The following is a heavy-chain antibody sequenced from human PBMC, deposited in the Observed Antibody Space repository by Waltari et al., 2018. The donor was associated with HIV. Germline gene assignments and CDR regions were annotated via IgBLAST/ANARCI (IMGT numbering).Heavy chain of an antibody. Sequence: QVQLVQSGAEVKTPGASVKVSCKASGYTFISYYMHWVRQAPGQGLEWMGIINPSGNSTSYVQKFQGRLTMTRDTSTSTVYMELSSLRSEDTAVYYCARAPCSGGSCRLFDYWGQGTLVTVSS. CDR2: INPSGNST. J-gene: IGHJ4*02. CDR1: GYTFISYY. D-gene: IGHD2-15*01. V-gene: IGHV1-46*01. CDR3: ARAPCSGGSCRLFDY.